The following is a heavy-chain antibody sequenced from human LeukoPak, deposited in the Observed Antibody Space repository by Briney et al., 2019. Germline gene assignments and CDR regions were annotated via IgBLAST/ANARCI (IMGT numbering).Heavy chain of an antibody. V-gene: IGHV4-4*07. D-gene: IGHD5-12*01. CDR3: ARDLGLGGYDLGLIY. Sequence: SETLSLTCTVAGGSISSYYWRWIRQPAGKGLEWVGGIYTSGSTNYNPSLKRRVTMSVDTSKNQFSLKLSSVTAADTAVYYCARDLGLGGYDLGLIYWGQGTLVTVSS. CDR1: GGSISSYY. J-gene: IGHJ4*02. CDR2: IYTSGST.